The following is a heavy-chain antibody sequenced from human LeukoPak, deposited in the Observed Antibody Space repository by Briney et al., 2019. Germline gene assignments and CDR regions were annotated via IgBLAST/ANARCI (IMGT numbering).Heavy chain of an antibody. Sequence: GRSLRLSRAASEFIFSSYTMHWVRQAPGKGLEWVAVISYDGSNKYYADSVKGRFTISRDNSKNTLYLQMNSLRAEDTAVYYCAREGAGFPFDYWGQGTLVTVSS. CDR3: AREGAGFPFDY. J-gene: IGHJ4*02. V-gene: IGHV3-30-3*01. CDR2: ISYDGSNK. D-gene: IGHD3-10*01. CDR1: EFIFSSYT.